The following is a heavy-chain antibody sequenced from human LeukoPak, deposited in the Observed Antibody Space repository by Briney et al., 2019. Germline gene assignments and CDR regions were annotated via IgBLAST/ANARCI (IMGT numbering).Heavy chain of an antibody. CDR2: ISYSGST. D-gene: IGHD1-26*01. Sequence: PSETLSLTCTVSGVSVSSGTYYWSWIRQPPGKGLQWIGYISYSGSTNYNPSLKSRVSISVDTSRNQFSLKLSSVTAADTAVYYCTWDSYSVWGDYWGQGTLVTVFS. V-gene: IGHV4-61*01. CDR3: TWDSYSVWGDY. CDR1: GVSVSSGTYY. J-gene: IGHJ4*02.